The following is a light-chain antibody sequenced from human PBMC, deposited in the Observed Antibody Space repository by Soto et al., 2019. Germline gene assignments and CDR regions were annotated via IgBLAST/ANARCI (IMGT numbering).Light chain of an antibody. CDR1: QSISSY. CDR2: AAS. CDR3: QQSYSTLLT. J-gene: IGKJ1*01. V-gene: IGKV1-39*01. Sequence: DIKMTQSPSSLSASVGDRVSLACRASQSISSYLNWYQHKPGKAPKLLIYAASSLQSGVPSRFSGSGSGTDFILSISSLQPEDFATYYCQQSYSTLLTFGKGTKMEIK.